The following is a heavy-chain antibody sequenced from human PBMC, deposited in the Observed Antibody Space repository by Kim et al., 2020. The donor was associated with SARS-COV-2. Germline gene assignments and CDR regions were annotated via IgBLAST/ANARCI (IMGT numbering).Heavy chain of an antibody. CDR1: GGSISSYY. CDR2: IYYSGST. CDR3: ARSGYGDQFDY. D-gene: IGHD4-17*01. J-gene: IGHJ4*02. V-gene: IGHV4-59*13. Sequence: SETLSLTCTVSGGSISSYYWSWIRQPPGKGLEWIGYIYYSGSTNYNPSLKSRVTISVDTSKNQFSLKLSSVTAAYTAVYYCARSGYGDQFDYWGQGTLVTVSS.